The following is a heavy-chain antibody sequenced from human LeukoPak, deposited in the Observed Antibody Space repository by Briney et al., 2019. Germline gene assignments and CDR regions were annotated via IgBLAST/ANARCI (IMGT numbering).Heavy chain of an antibody. CDR3: ARVFLRRAAFDI. D-gene: IGHD2-21*01. J-gene: IGHJ3*02. V-gene: IGHV3-30-3*01. Sequence: PGRSLRLSCAASGFTFSSCAMHWVRQAPGKGLEWVAVISYDGSNKYYADSVKGRFTISRDNSKNTLYLQMNSLRAEDTAVYYCARVFLRRAAFDIWGQGTMVTVSS. CDR2: ISYDGSNK. CDR1: GFTFSSCA.